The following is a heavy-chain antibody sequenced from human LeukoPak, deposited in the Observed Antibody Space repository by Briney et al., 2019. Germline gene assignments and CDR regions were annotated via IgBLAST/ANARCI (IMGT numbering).Heavy chain of an antibody. CDR3: AHISSSWPDY. D-gene: IGHD6-13*01. Sequence: LAGGSLRLSCAASGFTFSSYAMSWVRQAPGEGLEWVSAISGSGGSTYYADSVKGRFTISRDNSKNTLYLQMNSLRAEDTAVYYCAHISSSWPDYWGQGTLVTVSS. J-gene: IGHJ4*02. V-gene: IGHV3-23*01. CDR2: ISGSGGST. CDR1: GFTFSSYA.